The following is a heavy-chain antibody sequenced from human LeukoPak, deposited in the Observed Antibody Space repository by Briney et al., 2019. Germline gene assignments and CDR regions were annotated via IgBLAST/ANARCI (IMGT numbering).Heavy chain of an antibody. CDR3: ARDQEGFDY. CDR1: GYTFISSG. Sequence: ASVKVSCKASGYTFISSGISWVRQAPGQGLEWMGWISAYNGNTNYAQKFQGRVTVTRDTSTSTVHMELSGLRSEDTAVYYCARDQEGFDYWGQGTLVTVSS. CDR2: ISAYNGNT. V-gene: IGHV1-18*01. J-gene: IGHJ4*02.